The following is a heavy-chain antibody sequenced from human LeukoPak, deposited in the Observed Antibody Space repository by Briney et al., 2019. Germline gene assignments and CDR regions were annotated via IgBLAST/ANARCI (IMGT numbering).Heavy chain of an antibody. CDR1: GFTVSSNY. CDR3: ARVEGSGSYYYSFNY. CDR2: IYSGGRT. Sequence: GGFLRLSCAASGFTVSSNYMSWVRQAPGKGLEWVSVIYSGGRTYYADSVKGRFTISRDNSKNTLYLQMNSLRAEDTAVYYCARVEGSGSYYYSFNYWGQGTLVTVSS. V-gene: IGHV3-66*01. D-gene: IGHD3-10*01. J-gene: IGHJ4*02.